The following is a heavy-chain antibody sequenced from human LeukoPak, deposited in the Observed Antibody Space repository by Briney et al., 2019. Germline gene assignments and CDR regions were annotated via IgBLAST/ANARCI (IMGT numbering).Heavy chain of an antibody. CDR2: ISGSNGNT. D-gene: IGHD1-26*01. CDR3: ARDWREEQAEGYFDL. V-gene: IGHV1-18*01. CDR1: GYMFTSYG. J-gene: IGHJ2*01. Sequence: ASVKVSCKASGYMFTSYGISWVRQAPGQGLEWMGWISGSNGNTNCAPNLQGRVTMTTDTSTSTAYMELRSLRSDDTAVYYSARDWREEQAEGYFDLWGRGTLVTVSS.